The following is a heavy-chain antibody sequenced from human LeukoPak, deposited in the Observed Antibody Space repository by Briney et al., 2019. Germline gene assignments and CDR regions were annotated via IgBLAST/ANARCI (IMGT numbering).Heavy chain of an antibody. CDR3: ARDIPSRGYSFDAFDI. CDR1: GFSFRDYP. V-gene: IGHV3-21*01. J-gene: IGHJ3*02. CDR2: ISSSSSYI. Sequence: GGSLRLSCEAAGFSFRDYPMNWVRRAPGKGLEWVSSISSSSSYIYYADSVKGRFTISRDNAKNSLYLQMNSLRAEDTAVYYCARDIPSRGYSFDAFDIWGQGTMVTVSS. D-gene: IGHD5-18*01.